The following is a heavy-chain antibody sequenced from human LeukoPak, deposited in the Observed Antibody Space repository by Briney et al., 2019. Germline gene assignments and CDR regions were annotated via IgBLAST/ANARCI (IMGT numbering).Heavy chain of an antibody. CDR1: GFTFSAYG. CDR2: ISANGSIT. V-gene: IGHV3-23*01. CDR3: ARDKGPYYYYMDV. Sequence: GGSLRLSCAASGFTFSAYGMSWVRQSPGQGLEWVSGISANGSITFYARSVRGRFTISRDNPQNTVYLQMNSLRAEDTAVYYCARDKGPYYYYMDVWGKGTTVTVSS. J-gene: IGHJ6*03.